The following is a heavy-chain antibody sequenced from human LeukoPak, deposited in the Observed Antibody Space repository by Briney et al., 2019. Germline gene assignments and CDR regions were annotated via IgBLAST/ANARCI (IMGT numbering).Heavy chain of an antibody. D-gene: IGHD6-19*01. CDR3: ATTSIAVAGTWYFDY. J-gene: IGHJ4*02. CDR1: GGSISSGGYY. CDR2: IYHSGST. Sequence: SQTLSLTCTVSGGSISSGGYYWSWIRQPPGKGLEWIGYIYHSGSTNYNPSLKSRVTTSVDTSKNQFSLKLSSVTAADTAVYYCATTSIAVAGTWYFDYWGQGTLVTVSS. V-gene: IGHV4-30-2*02.